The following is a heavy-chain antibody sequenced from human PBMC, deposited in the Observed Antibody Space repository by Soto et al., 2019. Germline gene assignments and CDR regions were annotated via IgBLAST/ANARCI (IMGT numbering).Heavy chain of an antibody. D-gene: IGHD4-17*01. J-gene: IGHJ4*02. V-gene: IGHV3-33*01. CDR2: IWYDGSNK. CDR3: ARVGVEYGDYGLTEEGDY. CDR1: GFTFSSYG. Sequence: QVQLVESGGGVVQPGRSLRLSCAASGFTFSSYGMHWVRQAPGKGLEWVAVIWYDGSNKYYADSVKGRFTISRDNSKNTLYLQMNSLRAEDTAVYYCARVGVEYGDYGLTEEGDYWGQGTLVTVSS.